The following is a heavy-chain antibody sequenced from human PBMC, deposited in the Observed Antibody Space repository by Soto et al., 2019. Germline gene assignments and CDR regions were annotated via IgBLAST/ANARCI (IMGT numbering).Heavy chain of an antibody. CDR2: IIPMVGIP. V-gene: IGHV1-69*01. Sequence: QVQLVQSGAEVKKPGSSVKVSCKASGGTLSKHAITWVRRAPGQGLEWLGGIIPMVGIPNYPQRCQGRGTVSADDSTNSSHVELNSLPSEDTAIYYCARGGTSGWLKGAYDVWGQGTMVTVS. CDR3: ARGGTSGWLKGAYDV. J-gene: IGHJ3*01. CDR1: GGTLSKHA. D-gene: IGHD6-19*01.